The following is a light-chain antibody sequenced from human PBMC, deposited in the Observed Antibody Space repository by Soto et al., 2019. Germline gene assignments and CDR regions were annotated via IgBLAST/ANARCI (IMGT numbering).Light chain of an antibody. CDR3: SSYAGSNNLL. V-gene: IGLV2-8*01. CDR2: EVI. J-gene: IGLJ2*01. Sequence: QSVLTQPPSASGSPGQSVTISCTGTSSDVGDYNYVSWYQQHPGKAPKLMIYEVIKRPSGVPDRFYGSKSGNTASLTVSGLQAEDEADYYCSSYAGSNNLLFGGGTKVTVL. CDR1: SSDVGDYNY.